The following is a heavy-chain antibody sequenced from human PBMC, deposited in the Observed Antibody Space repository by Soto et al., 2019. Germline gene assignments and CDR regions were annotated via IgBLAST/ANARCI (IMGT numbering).Heavy chain of an antibody. J-gene: IGHJ4*02. Sequence: SETLSLTCTVSRGYVNTFHWSWVRQPAGKGLEWIGRIFPNGNTDYNPSLKSRVTISVDTSKNQFSLKLSSVTAADTAVYYCARVWNRNFDYWGQGTLVTVSS. CDR3: ARVWNRNFDY. V-gene: IGHV4-4*07. CDR2: IFPNGNT. D-gene: IGHD1-1*01. CDR1: RGYVNTFH.